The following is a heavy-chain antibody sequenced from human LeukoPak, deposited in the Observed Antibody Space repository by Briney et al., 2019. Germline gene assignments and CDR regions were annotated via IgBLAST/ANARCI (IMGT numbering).Heavy chain of an antibody. CDR1: GGSFSGYY. CDR2: INHSGST. V-gene: IGHV4-34*01. D-gene: IGHD3-10*01. J-gene: IGHJ4*02. CDR3: ASAAMVRGVRPYYFDY. Sequence: SETLSLTCAVYGGSFSGYYWSWIRQPPGKGLDWIGEINHSGSTNYNPSLKSRVTISVDTSKNQFSLKLSSVTAADTAVYYCASAAMVRGVRPYYFDYWGQGTLVTVSS.